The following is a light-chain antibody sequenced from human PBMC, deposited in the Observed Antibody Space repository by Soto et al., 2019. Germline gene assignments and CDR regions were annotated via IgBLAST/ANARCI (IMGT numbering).Light chain of an antibody. CDR3: AAWDDSLNGRV. CDR1: SSSIGSNT. V-gene: IGLV1-44*01. Sequence: QLVLTQPPSASGTPGQRVTISCSGSSSSIGSNTVNWYQQLPGTAPKLLIYGHNQRPSGVPDRFSGSRSGTSAPLAISGLQSEDEADYYCAAWDDSLNGRVFGGGTKLTVL. CDR2: GHN. J-gene: IGLJ2*01.